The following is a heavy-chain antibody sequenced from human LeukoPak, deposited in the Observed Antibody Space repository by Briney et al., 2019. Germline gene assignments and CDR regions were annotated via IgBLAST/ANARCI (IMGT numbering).Heavy chain of an antibody. V-gene: IGHV3-7*01. CDR3: ARDWNYYDSSGYYDPGYFGY. D-gene: IGHD3-22*01. CDR1: GFTVSSYW. CDR2: IKQDGSEK. Sequence: GGSLRLSCAASGFTVSSYWMSWVRQAPGKGLEWVANIKQDGSEKYYVDSVKGRFTISRDNAKNSLYLQMNSLRAEDTAVYYCARDWNYYDSSGYYDPGYFGYWGQGTLVTVSS. J-gene: IGHJ4*02.